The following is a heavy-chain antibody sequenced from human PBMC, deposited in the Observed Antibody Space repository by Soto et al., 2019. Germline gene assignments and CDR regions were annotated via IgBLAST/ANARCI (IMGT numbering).Heavy chain of an antibody. CDR1: GYTFTSYG. D-gene: IGHD2-2*02. CDR2: IIPIFGTA. Sequence: SVKVSCKASGYTFTSYGISWVRQAPGQGLEWMGGIIPIFGTANYAQKFQGRVTITADESTSTAYMELSSLRSEDTAVYYCARGSIPAAIRDGGDYYYYYGMDVWGQGTTVTVSS. CDR3: ARGSIPAAIRDGGDYYYYYGMDV. V-gene: IGHV1-69*13. J-gene: IGHJ6*02.